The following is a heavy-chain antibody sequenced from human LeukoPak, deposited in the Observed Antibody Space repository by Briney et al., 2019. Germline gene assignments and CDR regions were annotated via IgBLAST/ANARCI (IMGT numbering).Heavy chain of an antibody. CDR2: IYTTGST. Sequence: SETLSLTCTVSGGSISSGSYYWSWIRQPAGKGLEWIGRIYTTGSTEYNPSLKSRVTISVDTSKNQFSLKLSSVTAADTAVYYCARVVAAATYYFDYWGQGTLVTVSS. CDR1: GGSISSGSYY. J-gene: IGHJ4*02. CDR3: ARVVAAATYYFDY. V-gene: IGHV4-61*02. D-gene: IGHD6-13*01.